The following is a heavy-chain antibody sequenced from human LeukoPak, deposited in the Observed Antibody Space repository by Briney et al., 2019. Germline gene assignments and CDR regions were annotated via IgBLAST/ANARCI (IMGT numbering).Heavy chain of an antibody. CDR2: IYYSGST. V-gene: IGHV4-61*08. CDR1: GGSISSGGYS. D-gene: IGHD2-21*01. J-gene: IGHJ6*02. Sequence: PSETLSLTCTVSGGSISSGGYSWSWIRQHPGKGLEWIGYIYYSGSTNYNPSLKSRVTISVDTSKNQFSLKLSSVTAADTAVYYCARDRAIPRYGMDVWGQGTTVTVSS. CDR3: ARDRAIPRYGMDV.